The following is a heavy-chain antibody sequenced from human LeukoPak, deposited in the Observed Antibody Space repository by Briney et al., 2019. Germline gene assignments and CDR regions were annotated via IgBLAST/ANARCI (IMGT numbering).Heavy chain of an antibody. Sequence: PSETLSLTCTVSGGSISNFYWSWIRQPPDKGLEWIASIFYTGSTNYNPSLRSRTTISMDTSKSQFSLKLTSVTAADTAVYFCATLRGSSGWFDYWGQGALVTVPS. CDR3: ATLRGSSGWFDY. CDR1: GGSISNFY. V-gene: IGHV4-59*08. J-gene: IGHJ5*01. CDR2: IFYTGST. D-gene: IGHD6-19*01.